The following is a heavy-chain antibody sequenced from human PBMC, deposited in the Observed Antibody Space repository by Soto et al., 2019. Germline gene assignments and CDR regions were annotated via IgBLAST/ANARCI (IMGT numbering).Heavy chain of an antibody. CDR1: GYTFTGYY. V-gene: IGHV1-2*02. J-gene: IGHJ4*02. CDR3: ARVGHNWNDVGGFDY. CDR2: INPNSGGT. Sequence: QVQLVQSGAEVKKPGASVKVSCKASGYTFTGYYMHWVRQAPGQGLEWMGWINPNSGGTNYAQKCQGRVTMTRDTSISTAYMELSRLRSDDTAVYYCARVGHNWNDVGGFDYWGQGTLVTVSS. D-gene: IGHD1-1*01.